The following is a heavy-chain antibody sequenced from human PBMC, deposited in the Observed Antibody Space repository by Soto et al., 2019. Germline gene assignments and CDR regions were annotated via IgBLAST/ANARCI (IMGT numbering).Heavy chain of an antibody. J-gene: IGHJ4*02. CDR2: IVVGSGNT. V-gene: IGHV1-58*01. CDR1: GFTFTTSA. D-gene: IGHD3-22*01. CDR3: AAEKGPYYYDCSGSGSFDY. Sequence: SVKVSCKASGFTFTTSAVQWVRQARGQRLEWIGWIVVGSGNTNYAQKFQERVTITRDMSTSTAYMELSSLRSENTAVYYCAAEKGPYYYDCSGSGSFDYWGQGTQVTVSS.